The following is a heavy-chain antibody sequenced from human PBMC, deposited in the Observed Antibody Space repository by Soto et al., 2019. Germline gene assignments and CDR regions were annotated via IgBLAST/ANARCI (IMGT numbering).Heavy chain of an antibody. J-gene: IGHJ6*02. D-gene: IGHD5-18*01. V-gene: IGHV4-34*01. Sequence: NPSETLSLTCAVYGGSFSGYYWSWIRQPPGKGLEWIGEINHSGSTNYNPSLKSRVTISVDTSKNQFSLKLSSVTAADTAVYYCARAWIQLWYYYGMDVWGQGTTVTVSS. CDR1: GGSFSGYY. CDR3: ARAWIQLWYYYGMDV. CDR2: INHSGST.